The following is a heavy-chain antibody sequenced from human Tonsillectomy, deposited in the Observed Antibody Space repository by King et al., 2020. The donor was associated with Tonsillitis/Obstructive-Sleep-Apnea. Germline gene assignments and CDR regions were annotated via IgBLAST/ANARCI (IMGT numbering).Heavy chain of an antibody. CDR3: ASKIERLTVPSFHY. D-gene: IGHD6-25*01. J-gene: IGHJ4*02. CDR2: IMPIFGRP. CDR1: GGTFSSYA. Sequence: VQLVQSGAEVKKPGSSVRVSCKASGGTFSSYAFSWVRQAPGQGLEWMGGIMPIFGRPSYPQRLQGRVTITADKSTNTVYMDLSSLRSEDTAVYYCASKIERLTVPSFHYGGQGTRVTVSS. V-gene: IGHV1-69*06.